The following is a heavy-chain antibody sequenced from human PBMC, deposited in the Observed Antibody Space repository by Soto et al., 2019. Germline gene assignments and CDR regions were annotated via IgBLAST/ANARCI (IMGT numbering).Heavy chain of an antibody. CDR1: GGSIGSGAYY. V-gene: IGHV4-31*03. CDR2: MYYTGRT. Sequence: QVQLQESGPGLVKPPQTLSLNCTVSGGSIGSGAYYWSWIRQHPGKGLEWIGYMYYTGRTYYNPSLESRVLISGDTSKNHFSLNLTSVTAADTAVYYCARRRAFSNWASGADAFDIWGQGTVVTVSS. D-gene: IGHD6-13*01. CDR3: ARRRAFSNWASGADAFDI. J-gene: IGHJ3*02.